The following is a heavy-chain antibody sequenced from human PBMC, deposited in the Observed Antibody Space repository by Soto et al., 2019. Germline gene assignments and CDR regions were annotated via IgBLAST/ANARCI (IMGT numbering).Heavy chain of an antibody. D-gene: IGHD6-19*01. CDR1: GFTFSSYG. CDR2: IWYDGSNK. CDR3: AMPAYTSGSSYYYYGVDV. Sequence: GGSLRLSCAASGFTFSSYGMHWVRQAPGKGLEWVAFIWYDGSNKYYADSVKGRFTISRDNSKNTLSLQMDSLRAEDTAVYYFAMPAYTSGSSYYYYGVDVWGQGTTVTVSS. J-gene: IGHJ6*02. V-gene: IGHV3-30*02.